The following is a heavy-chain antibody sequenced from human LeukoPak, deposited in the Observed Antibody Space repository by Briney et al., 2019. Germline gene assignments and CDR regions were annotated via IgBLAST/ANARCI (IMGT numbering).Heavy chain of an antibody. J-gene: IGHJ4*02. CDR2: IYYSGST. CDR1: GGSISGYY. D-gene: IGHD3-10*01. CDR3: ARGGRGGSYYKPSWGNPQYYFDY. V-gene: IGHV4-59*01. Sequence: KTSETLSLTCTVSGGSISGYYWSWIRQPPGKGLEWIGYIYYSGSTNYNPSLKSRVTISVDTSKNQFSLKLSSVTAADTAVYYCARGGRGGSYYKPSWGNPQYYFDYWGQGTLVTVSS.